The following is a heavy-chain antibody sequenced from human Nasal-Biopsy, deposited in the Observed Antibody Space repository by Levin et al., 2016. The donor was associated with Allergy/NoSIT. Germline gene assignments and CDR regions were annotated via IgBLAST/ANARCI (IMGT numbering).Heavy chain of an antibody. D-gene: IGHD3-10*02. CDR3: ARGFGGSDVRDWFDA. Sequence: GESLKISCAASGFTLSNSAIHWVRQAPGKGLEWVAYHGRVNYYADSVNGRFIISRDSSENTLYLQMNSLRDEDTAVYWCARGFGGSDVRDWFDAWGQGTQVTVSS. CDR2: HGRVN. CDR1: GFTLSNSA. J-gene: IGHJ5*02. V-gene: IGHV3-33*01.